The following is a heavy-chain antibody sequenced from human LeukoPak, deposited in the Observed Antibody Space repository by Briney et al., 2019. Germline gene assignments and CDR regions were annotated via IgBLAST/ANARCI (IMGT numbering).Heavy chain of an antibody. Sequence: SQTLSLTCVISGDSVSSNSATWHWIRQSPSRGLEWLGRTYYRSKWYHDYAVSVKSRITINPDTSKNQFSLQLNSVTPEDTAVYYCARWDRTAAGSTDYWGRGTLVTVSS. D-gene: IGHD6-13*01. CDR1: GDSVSSNSAT. J-gene: IGHJ4*02. CDR3: ARWDRTAAGSTDY. V-gene: IGHV6-1*01. CDR2: TYYRSKWYH.